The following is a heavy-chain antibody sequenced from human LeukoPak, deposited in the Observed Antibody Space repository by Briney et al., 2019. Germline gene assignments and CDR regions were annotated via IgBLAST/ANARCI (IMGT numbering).Heavy chain of an antibody. J-gene: IGHJ5*02. Sequence: SETLSLTCAVYGGSFSGYYWSWIRQPPGKGLEWIGEINHSGSTNYNPSLKSRVTISVDTSKNQFSLKLSSVTAADTAVYYCARGQATDYYDSSGYHAWGQGTLVTVSS. D-gene: IGHD3-22*01. CDR3: ARGQATDYYDSSGYHA. CDR2: INHSGST. V-gene: IGHV4-34*01. CDR1: GGSFSGYY.